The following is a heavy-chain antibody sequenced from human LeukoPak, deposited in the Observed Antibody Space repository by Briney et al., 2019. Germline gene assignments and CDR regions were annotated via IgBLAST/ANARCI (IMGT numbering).Heavy chain of an antibody. CDR3: ARLHDYGDYYADY. Sequence: SETLSLTCTVSGGSISSYYWSWIRQPAGKGLEWIGDIYYSGNTKYTPSLKSRVTISVDTSKNQFSLKLSSVTAADTAVYYCARLHDYGDYYADYWGQGTLVTVSS. CDR1: GGSISSYY. J-gene: IGHJ4*02. D-gene: IGHD4-17*01. CDR2: IYYSGNT. V-gene: IGHV4-59*08.